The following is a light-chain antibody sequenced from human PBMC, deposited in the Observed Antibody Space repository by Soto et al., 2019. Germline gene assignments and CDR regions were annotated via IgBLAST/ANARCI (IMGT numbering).Light chain of an antibody. J-gene: IGLJ1*01. CDR1: SSNIGAGYD. CDR3: QSYDSSLSGSYV. CDR2: GNN. V-gene: IGLV1-40*01. Sequence: QSVLTQPPSVSGAPGQRVTISCTGSSSNIGAGYDVHWYQRLPGTAPKVLIYGNNNRPSGVPDRFSGSKSGPSASLAITGLQAEDEADYYCQSYDSSLSGSYVFGTGTKVTVL.